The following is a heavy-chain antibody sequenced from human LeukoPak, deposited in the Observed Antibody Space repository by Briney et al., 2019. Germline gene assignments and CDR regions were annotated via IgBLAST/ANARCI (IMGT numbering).Heavy chain of an antibody. V-gene: IGHV1-24*01. CDR2: YDPADGET. Sequence: GASVKVSCKVSGYTLTELSMHWVRQAPGKGLEWMGGYDPADGETIYAQKFQGRVTMTEDTSTDTACMELSSLRSEDTAVYYCATQLSSGWPLRHLPFDYWGQGTLVTVSS. D-gene: IGHD3-22*01. CDR1: GYTLTELS. J-gene: IGHJ4*02. CDR3: ATQLSSGWPLRHLPFDY.